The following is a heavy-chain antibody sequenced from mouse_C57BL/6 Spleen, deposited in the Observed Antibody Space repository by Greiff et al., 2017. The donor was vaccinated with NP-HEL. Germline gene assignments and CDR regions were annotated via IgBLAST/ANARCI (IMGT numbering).Heavy chain of an antibody. D-gene: IGHD1-1*01. J-gene: IGHJ1*03. CDR3: ARGGDYYGSSYVNWYFDV. Sequence: EVQGVESGGGLVQPGGSLKLSCAASGFTFSDYYMYWVRQTPEKRLEWVAYISNGGGSTYYPDTVKGRFTISRDNAKNTLYLQMSRLKSEDTAMYYCARGGDYYGSSYVNWYFDVWGTGTTVTVSS. CDR2: ISNGGGST. CDR1: GFTFSDYY. V-gene: IGHV5-12*01.